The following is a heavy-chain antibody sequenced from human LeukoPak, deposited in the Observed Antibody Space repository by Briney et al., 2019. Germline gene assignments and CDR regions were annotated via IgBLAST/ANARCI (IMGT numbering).Heavy chain of an antibody. CDR2: INHSGST. CDR1: GGSFSGYY. V-gene: IGHV4-34*01. CDR3: ARGLIYYDSSGYRY. Sequence: SETLSLTCAVYGGSFSGYYWSWIRQPPGKGLEWIGEINHSGSTNYNPSLESRVTISVDTSKNQFSLKLSSVTAADTAVYYCARGLIYYDSSGYRYWGQGTLVTVSS. D-gene: IGHD3-22*01. J-gene: IGHJ4*02.